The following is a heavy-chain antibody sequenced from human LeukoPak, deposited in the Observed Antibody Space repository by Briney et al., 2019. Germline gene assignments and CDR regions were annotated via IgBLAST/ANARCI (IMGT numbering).Heavy chain of an antibody. D-gene: IGHD3-10*01. Sequence: GGFLRLSCAASGFTFDDYAMHWVRQAPGKGLEWVSLISGDGGSTYYADSVKGRFTISRDNSKNSLYLQMNSLRTEDTALYYCANSYGSGNYYYYYGMDVWGQGTTVTVSS. V-gene: IGHV3-43*02. CDR1: GFTFDDYA. CDR2: ISGDGGST. J-gene: IGHJ6*02. CDR3: ANSYGSGNYYYYYGMDV.